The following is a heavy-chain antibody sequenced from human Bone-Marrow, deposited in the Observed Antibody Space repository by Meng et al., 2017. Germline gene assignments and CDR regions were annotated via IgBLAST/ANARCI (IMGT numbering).Heavy chain of an antibody. CDR2: ISYDGSNK. CDR1: GFTFSSYA. CDR3: ARNLDYQDYYYYYGMDV. V-gene: IGHV3-30*04. D-gene: IGHD4-11*01. J-gene: IGHJ6*02. Sequence: GGSLRLSCAASGFTFSSYAMHWVRQAPGKGLEWVAVISYDGSNKYYADSVKGRFTIPRDNSKNTLYLQMNGLRAEGTAVYYCARNLDYQDYYYYYGMDVWGQGTTVTVSS.